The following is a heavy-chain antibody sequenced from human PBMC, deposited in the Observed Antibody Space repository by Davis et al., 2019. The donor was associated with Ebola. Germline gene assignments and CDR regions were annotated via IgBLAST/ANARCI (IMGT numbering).Heavy chain of an antibody. V-gene: IGHV4-30-2*01. D-gene: IGHD2-2*01. J-gene: IGHJ6*03. CDR3: ARGRGDIVVVPLGYYYMDV. CDR1: GGSISSGGYS. CDR2: IYHSGST. Sequence: PSETLSLTCAVSGGSISSGGYSWSWIRQPPGKGLEWIGYIYHSGSTYYNPSLQSRVTISVDRSKNQFSLKLSSVTAADTAVYYCARGRGDIVVVPLGYYYMDVWGKGTTVTVSS.